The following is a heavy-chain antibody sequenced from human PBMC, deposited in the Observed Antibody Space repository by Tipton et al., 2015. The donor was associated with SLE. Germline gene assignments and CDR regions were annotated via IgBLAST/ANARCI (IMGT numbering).Heavy chain of an antibody. CDR2: INLNSAGT. Sequence: QLVQSGPEVKKPGASVKVSCNTSGYTFTDYYMHWVRQAPGQGLEWLGWINLNSAGTNYAQRLQDRVTMTRDTSINTAFMDLSGLRSDDTAVYFCAAGDWDLFEFWGQGTLITVST. CDR3: AAGDWDLFEF. CDR1: GYTFTDYY. V-gene: IGHV1-2*02. D-gene: IGHD3/OR15-3a*01. J-gene: IGHJ4*02.